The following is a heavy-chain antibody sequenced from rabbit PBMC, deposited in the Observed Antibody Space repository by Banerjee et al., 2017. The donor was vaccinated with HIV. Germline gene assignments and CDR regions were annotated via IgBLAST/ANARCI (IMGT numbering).Heavy chain of an antibody. CDR1: GFSFSSSYY. V-gene: IGHV1S45*01. CDR3: ARDKPNNGLNFDL. CDR2: IYTSSGST. Sequence: QEQLEESRGDLVKPEGSLTLTCTASGFSFSSSYYMCWVRQAPGKGLEWIACIYTSSGSTWYASWVNGRFTISKTSSTTVTLQMTSLTAADTATYFCARDKPNNGLNFDLWGPGTLVTVS. D-gene: IGHD2-1*01. J-gene: IGHJ4*01.